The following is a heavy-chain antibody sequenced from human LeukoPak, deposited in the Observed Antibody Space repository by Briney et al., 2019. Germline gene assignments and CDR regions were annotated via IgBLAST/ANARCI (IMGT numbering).Heavy chain of an antibody. CDR1: GFTFSTHW. CDR2: ISGSGGST. J-gene: IGHJ4*02. Sequence: GGSLRLSCAASGFTFSTHWMSWVRQAPGKGLEWVSAISGSGGSTYYADSVKGRFTISRDNSKNTLYLQMNSLRAEDTAVYYCAKGLSSGHYYFDYWGQGTLVTVSS. D-gene: IGHD3-22*01. V-gene: IGHV3-23*01. CDR3: AKGLSSGHYYFDY.